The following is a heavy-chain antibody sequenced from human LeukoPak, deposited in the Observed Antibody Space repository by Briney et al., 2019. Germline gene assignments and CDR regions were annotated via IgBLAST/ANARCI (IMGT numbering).Heavy chain of an antibody. CDR3: AKSSLVLRFLEWLLDYFDY. Sequence: GGSLRLSCAASGFTLSNYWMSWVRQAPGKGLEWVSAISGSGGSTYYADSVKGRFTISRDNSKNTLYLQMNSLRAEDTAVYYCAKSSLVLRFLEWLLDYFDYWGQGTLVTVSS. CDR2: ISGSGGST. CDR1: GFTLSNYW. D-gene: IGHD3-3*01. V-gene: IGHV3-23*01. J-gene: IGHJ4*02.